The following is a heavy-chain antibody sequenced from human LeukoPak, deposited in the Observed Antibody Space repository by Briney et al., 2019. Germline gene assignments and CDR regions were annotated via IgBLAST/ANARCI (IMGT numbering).Heavy chain of an antibody. J-gene: IGHJ4*02. CDR3: ARDYQVLAVAGDY. V-gene: IGHV1-18*01. CDR1: GYTFTSYG. D-gene: IGHD6-19*01. CDR2: ISAYNGNT. Sequence: GASVMVSCKASGYTFTSYGISWVRQAPGQGLEWMGWISAYNGNTNYTQKLQGRVTMTTDTSTNTAYMEPRSLRSDDTAVYYCARDYQVLAVAGDYWGQGTLVTVSS.